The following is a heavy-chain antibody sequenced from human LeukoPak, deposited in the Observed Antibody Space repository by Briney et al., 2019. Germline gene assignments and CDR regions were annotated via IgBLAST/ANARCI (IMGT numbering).Heavy chain of an antibody. J-gene: IGHJ3*02. D-gene: IGHD3-16*01. CDR1: GGSISSGGYS. CDR2: IYHSGST. Sequence: PSETLSLTCAVSGGSISSGGYSWSWIRQPPGKGLEWIGSIYHSGSTYYNPSLKSRVTISVDTSKNQFSLKLSSVTAADTAVYYCARVWGSGSERDAFDIWGQGTMVTVSS. V-gene: IGHV4-30-2*03. CDR3: ARVWGSGSERDAFDI.